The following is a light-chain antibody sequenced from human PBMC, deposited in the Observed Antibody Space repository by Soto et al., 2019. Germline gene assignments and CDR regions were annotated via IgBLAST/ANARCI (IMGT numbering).Light chain of an antibody. CDR3: GTWDSGLSAGV. J-gene: IGLJ7*01. CDR2: ENN. V-gene: IGLV1-51*02. Sequence: QPVLTQPPSVSAAPGQEVTISCSGSSSNIGSNYVSWYQQLPGTAPKLLIYENNKRPSGIPDRFSGSKSGTSATLGITGLQTGDDADYYCGTWDSGLSAGVFGGGTQLTVL. CDR1: SSNIGSNY.